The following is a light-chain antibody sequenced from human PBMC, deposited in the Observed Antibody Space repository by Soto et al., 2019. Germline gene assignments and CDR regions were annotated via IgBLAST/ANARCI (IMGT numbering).Light chain of an antibody. CDR1: QNISTN. CDR2: TAS. V-gene: IGKV1-39*01. J-gene: IGKJ3*01. Sequence: IQMTQSQSSLSASLSDRVTITCRASQNISTNLNWYQQRPGQAPQLLIFTASTFPGGVPARFSGSGSRTDFTLTISSLQSEDFAAYYCQQYYAAPRTFGHGTKVDIK. CDR3: QQYYAAPRT.